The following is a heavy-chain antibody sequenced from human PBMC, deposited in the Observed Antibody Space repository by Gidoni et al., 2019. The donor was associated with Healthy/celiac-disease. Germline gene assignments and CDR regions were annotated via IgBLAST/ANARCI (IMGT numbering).Heavy chain of an antibody. CDR2: IWYDGSNK. V-gene: IGHV3-33*01. D-gene: IGHD3-22*01. CDR3: ARETYYYDSSGYRARGLDY. J-gene: IGHJ4*02. Sequence: QVQLVESGGGVVQPGRSLRLSCAASGFTFSSYGLHWVRQAPGKGLGWVAGIWYDGSNKYYADSVKGRFTISRDNSKNTLYLQMNSLRAEDTAVYYCARETYYYDSSGYRARGLDYWGQGTLVTVSS. CDR1: GFTFSSYG.